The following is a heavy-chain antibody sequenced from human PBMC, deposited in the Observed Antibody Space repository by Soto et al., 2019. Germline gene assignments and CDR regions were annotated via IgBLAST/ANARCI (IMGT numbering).Heavy chain of an antibody. J-gene: IGHJ5*02. Sequence: HPGGSLRLSCAASGFTFSSYSMNWVRQAPGKGLEWISYISSHSSTLYYADSVKGRFTISRDNAGNSLYLQMNSPRDEDTAVYYCVRDGSGNLYLNWFDPWGPGTLVTVSS. CDR1: GFTFSSYS. V-gene: IGHV3-48*02. CDR3: VRDGSGNLYLNWFDP. D-gene: IGHD6-19*01. CDR2: ISSHSSTL.